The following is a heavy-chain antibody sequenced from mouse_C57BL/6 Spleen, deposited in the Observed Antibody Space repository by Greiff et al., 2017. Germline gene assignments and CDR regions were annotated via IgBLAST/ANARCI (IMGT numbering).Heavy chain of an antibody. D-gene: IGHD2-3*01. CDR3: ARVYDGYPYFDY. CDR1: GYTFTSSW. Sequence: QVQLQQPGAELVKPGASVKLSCKASGYTFTSSWMHWVKQRPGRGLGWIGRIDPNSGGTKYNEKFKSKATLTVDKPSSTAYMQLSSLTSEDSAVYYCARVYDGYPYFDYWGQGTTLTVSS. J-gene: IGHJ2*01. CDR2: IDPNSGGT. V-gene: IGHV1-72*01.